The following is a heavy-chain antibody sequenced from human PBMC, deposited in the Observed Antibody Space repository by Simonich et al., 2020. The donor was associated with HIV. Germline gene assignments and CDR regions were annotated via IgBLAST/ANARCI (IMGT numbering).Heavy chain of an antibody. CDR2: INHSAIT. Sequence: QVQLQQWGAGLLKPSETLSLTCAVYGGSLSGYYCSWIRQPPGKGLEWIGEINHSAITNYKSSLNSRATISVDKSKNQFTLKLSSVTAADTAIYYCARRDRELILYFDYWGQGNLVTVSS. J-gene: IGHJ4*02. CDR3: ARRDRELILYFDY. V-gene: IGHV4-34*01. CDR1: GGSLSGYY. D-gene: IGHD3-3*01.